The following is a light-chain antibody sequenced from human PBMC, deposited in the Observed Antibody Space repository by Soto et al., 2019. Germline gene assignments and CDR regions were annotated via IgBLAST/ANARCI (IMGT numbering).Light chain of an antibody. J-gene: IGKJ4*01. V-gene: IGKV1D-13*01. CDR2: DAS. CDR1: QGISDA. Sequence: AIQLTQSPSSLSASLGDRVTLTCRASQGISDALAWYQQKPGKAPQLLIYDASTLESGVHSRFSGSGYGTDFTLTISRLQPEYLAPYYCPQFNNYPTLGVGTKVYIK. CDR3: PQFNNYPT.